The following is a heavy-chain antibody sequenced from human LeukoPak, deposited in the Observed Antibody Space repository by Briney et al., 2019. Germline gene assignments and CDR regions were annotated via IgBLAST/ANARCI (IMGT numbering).Heavy chain of an antibody. V-gene: IGHV4-38-2*01. D-gene: IGHD1-1*01. Sequence: SETLSLTRGVSGYSISSDNYWGWIRPPPGKGLQYIGSIHHSGSTDYNPSLKSRVTISVDASKNQFSLKVSSVTAADTAMYYCARLATGTTPGDDWGQGTLVTVSS. J-gene: IGHJ4*02. CDR3: ARLATGTTPGDD. CDR2: IHHSGST. CDR1: GYSISSDNY.